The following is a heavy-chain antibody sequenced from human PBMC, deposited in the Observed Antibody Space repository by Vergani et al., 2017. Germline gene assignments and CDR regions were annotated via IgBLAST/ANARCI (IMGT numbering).Heavy chain of an antibody. J-gene: IGHJ4*02. V-gene: IGHV4-61*02. CDR3: ARGSCLGGSCNKPLFDY. Sequence: QVQLQESGPGLVKPSQTLSLTCTVSGGSINSHHYYWSWIRQPAGKGLEWIGRIHTSGSTNYNPSLKSRVTMSEDTSKNQFSLNLTSVTAADTAVYFCARGSCLGGSCNKPLFDYGGQGILVTVSS. D-gene: IGHD2-15*01. CDR2: IHTSGST. CDR1: GGSINSHHYY.